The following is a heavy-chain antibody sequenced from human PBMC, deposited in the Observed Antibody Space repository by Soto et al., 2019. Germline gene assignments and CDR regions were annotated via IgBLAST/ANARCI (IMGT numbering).Heavy chain of an antibody. V-gene: IGHV3-33*01. J-gene: IGHJ3*02. D-gene: IGHD4-17*01. Sequence: GGSLRLSCAASGFTFSSYGMHWVRQAPGKGLEWVAVIWYDGSNKYYVDSVKGRFTISRDNSKNTLYLQMNSLRAEDTAVYYCARVGATWGDYALAFDIWGQGTMVTVSS. CDR3: ARVGATWGDYALAFDI. CDR1: GFTFSSYG. CDR2: IWYDGSNK.